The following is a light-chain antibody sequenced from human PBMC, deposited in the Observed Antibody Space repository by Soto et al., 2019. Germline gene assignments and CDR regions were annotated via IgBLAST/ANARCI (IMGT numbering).Light chain of an antibody. CDR3: SSYTTTNTYV. CDR2: EVT. J-gene: IGLJ1*01. CDR1: NXDVGGYDY. V-gene: IGLV2-14*01. Sequence: QSVLTQPASVSGSPGQSITISCTGTNXDVGGYDYVSWYQQHPDKAPKFMIYEVTNRPSGVSHRFSGSKSGNTASLTISGLQAEDEADYYCSSYTTTNTYVFGTGTKV.